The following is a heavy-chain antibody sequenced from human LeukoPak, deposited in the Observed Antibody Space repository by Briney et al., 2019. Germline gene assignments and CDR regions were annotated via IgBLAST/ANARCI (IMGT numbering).Heavy chain of an antibody. CDR1: GFTFSSYS. Sequence: GGSLRLSCAASGFTFSSYSMNWVRQAPGKGLEWVSFISSSSGFIYYAGPVKGRFTISRDNARNSLYLQMNSLRAEDTAVYFCAREQTGYRPPQLVRYYYMDVWGKGTTVTVSS. CDR3: AREQTGYRPPQLVRYYYMDV. J-gene: IGHJ6*03. CDR2: ISSSSGFI. D-gene: IGHD1-1*01. V-gene: IGHV3-21*01.